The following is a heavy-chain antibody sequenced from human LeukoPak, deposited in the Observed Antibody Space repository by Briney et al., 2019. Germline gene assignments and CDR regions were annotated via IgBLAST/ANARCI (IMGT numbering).Heavy chain of an antibody. CDR2: VDPEDGET. CDR1: GYTFTDYY. Sequence: ASVKISCKVSGYTFTDYYMHWVQQAPGKGLEWMGLVDPEDGETIYAEKFQGRVTITADTSTDTAYMELSSLRSEDTAVYYRATLYSGSYYEAFDIWGQGTMVTVSS. V-gene: IGHV1-69-2*01. J-gene: IGHJ3*02. CDR3: ATLYSGSYYEAFDI. D-gene: IGHD1-26*01.